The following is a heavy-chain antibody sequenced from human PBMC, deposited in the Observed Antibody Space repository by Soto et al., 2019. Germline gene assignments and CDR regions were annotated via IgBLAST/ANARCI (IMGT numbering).Heavy chain of an antibody. CDR2: LSGSGSTT. Sequence: GGSLRLSCAASGFTFSSCAMSWVRQAPGKGLEWVSALSGSGSTTYYADSVRGRFIISRDNSRDTLFLQMNSLRAEDTAVYFCAKASKGYTGYDLDYWGQGTVVTVSS. CDR1: GFTFSSCA. J-gene: IGHJ4*02. D-gene: IGHD5-12*01. V-gene: IGHV3-23*01. CDR3: AKASKGYTGYDLDY.